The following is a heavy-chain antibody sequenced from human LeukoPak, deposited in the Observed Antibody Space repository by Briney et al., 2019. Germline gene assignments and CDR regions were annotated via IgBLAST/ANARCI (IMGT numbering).Heavy chain of an antibody. CDR3: ARAVGYCSGGSCSGFDY. J-gene: IGHJ4*02. D-gene: IGHD2-15*01. CDR2: IYYSGST. CDR1: GGSISSYY. Sequence: PSETLSLTCTVSGGSISSYYWSWIRQPPGKGLEWIAYIYYSGSTNYNPSLKSRVTISVDTSKNQFSLKLSSVTAADTAVYYCARAVGYCSGGSCSGFDYWGQGTLVTVSS. V-gene: IGHV4-59*01.